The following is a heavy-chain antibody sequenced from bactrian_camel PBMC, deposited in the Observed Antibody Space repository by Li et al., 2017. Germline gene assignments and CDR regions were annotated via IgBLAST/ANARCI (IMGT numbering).Heavy chain of an antibody. CDR2: IYIGGDST. CDR3: AAYGGLAY. CDR1: GFTFSTYY. Sequence: VQLVESGGGLVQPGGSLRLSCATSGFTFSTYYINWVRQAPGKGLEWVSSIYIGGDSTYYADSVKGRFSISKDNAKSTLYLQMNSLKTEDTGVYYCAAYGGLAYWGQGTQVTVS. V-gene: IGHV3S19*01. D-gene: IGHD1*01. J-gene: IGHJ4*01.